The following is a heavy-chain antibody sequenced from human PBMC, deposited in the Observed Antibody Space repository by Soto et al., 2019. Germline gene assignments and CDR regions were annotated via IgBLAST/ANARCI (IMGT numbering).Heavy chain of an antibody. Sequence: QVQLVQSGAEAKKPGASVKVSCKASGYTFTSYDINWVRQATGQGLEWMGWMNPNSGNTGYAQKFQGRVTMTRNTSISTAYMELSGLRSEDTAVYYCARSAAGAAGFYYYGMDVWGQGTTVTVSS. CDR1: GYTFTSYD. D-gene: IGHD6-13*01. V-gene: IGHV1-8*01. CDR3: ARSAAGAAGFYYYGMDV. J-gene: IGHJ6*02. CDR2: MNPNSGNT.